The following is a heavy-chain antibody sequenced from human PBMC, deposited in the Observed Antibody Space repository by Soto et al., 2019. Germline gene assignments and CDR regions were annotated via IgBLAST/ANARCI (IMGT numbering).Heavy chain of an antibody. CDR3: GREGQCPPGDGFGSSYCFDY. CDR1: GFNFSSYV. CDR2: IWYDGGNK. V-gene: IGHV3-33*01. Sequence: QVQLVESGGGVVQPGRSLRLSCAASGFNFSSYVMHWVRQAPGKGLEWVAGIWYDGGNKYYADSVKGRFTISRDNSKNTVYLQMNGRGAETTAVYYWGREGQCPPGDGFGSSYCFDYWAQGTLVTVSA. J-gene: IGHJ4*02. D-gene: IGHD3-10*01.